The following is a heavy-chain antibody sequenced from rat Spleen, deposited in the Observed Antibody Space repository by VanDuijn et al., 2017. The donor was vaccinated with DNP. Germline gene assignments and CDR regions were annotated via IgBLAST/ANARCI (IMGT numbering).Heavy chain of an antibody. CDR2: LTSSGGST. CDR1: GFTFNSYW. J-gene: IGHJ2*01. V-gene: IGHV5-31*01. D-gene: IGHD1-11*01. Sequence: EVQLVESGGDLVQPGRSLKLSCVASGFTFNSYWMTWIRQVPGKGLEWVASLTSSGGSTYYPDSVKGRFTISRDNAKNTLYLQMNSLRSEDTATYYCARGGRSYFDYWGQGVMVTVSS. CDR3: ARGGRSYFDY.